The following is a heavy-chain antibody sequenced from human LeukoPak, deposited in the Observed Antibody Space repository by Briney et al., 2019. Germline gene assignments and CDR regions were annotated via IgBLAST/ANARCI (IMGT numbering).Heavy chain of an antibody. V-gene: IGHV4-30-4*08. CDR1: GGSISSGDYY. J-gene: IGHJ4*02. D-gene: IGHD2-2*01. CDR3: ARELSVVVPAATFDYFDY. CDR2: IYYSGST. Sequence: SETLSLTCTVSGGSISSGDYYWSWIRQPPGKGLEWIGYIYYSGSTYYNPSLKSRVTISVDTSKNQFSLKLSSVTAADTAVYYCARELSVVVPAATFDYFDYWGQGTLATVSS.